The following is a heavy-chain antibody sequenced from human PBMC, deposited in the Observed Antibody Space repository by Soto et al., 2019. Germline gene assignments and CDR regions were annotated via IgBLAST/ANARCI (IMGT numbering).Heavy chain of an antibody. D-gene: IGHD3-3*01. Sequence: EVQLLESGGGLVQPGGSLRLSCAASGFTFSGYAMSWVRQAPGKGLEWVSAISGSGGSTYYADSVKGRFTISRDNSKNTLYLQMNSLRAEDTAVYYCAKSPPGVDYDFWSGYYSRYYGMDVWGQGTTVTVSS. CDR2: ISGSGGST. CDR3: AKSPPGVDYDFWSGYYSRYYGMDV. J-gene: IGHJ6*02. V-gene: IGHV3-23*01. CDR1: GFTFSGYA.